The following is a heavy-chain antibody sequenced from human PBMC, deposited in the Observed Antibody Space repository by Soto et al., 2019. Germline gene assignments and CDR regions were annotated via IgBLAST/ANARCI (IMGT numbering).Heavy chain of an antibody. CDR2: INHSGST. CDR3: ARGHGAVAGTSPCPGGCGYGMDV. D-gene: IGHD6-19*01. V-gene: IGHV4-34*01. Sequence: SETLSLTCAVYGGSFSGYYWSWIRQPPGKGLEWIGEINHSGSTNYNPSLKSRVTISVDTSKNQFSLKLSSVTAADTAVYYCARGHGAVAGTSPCPGGCGYGMDVWGQGTTVTVSS. J-gene: IGHJ6*02. CDR1: GGSFSGYY.